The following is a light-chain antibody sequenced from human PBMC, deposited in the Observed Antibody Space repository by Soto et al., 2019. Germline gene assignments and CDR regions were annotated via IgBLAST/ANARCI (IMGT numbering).Light chain of an antibody. CDR2: DVS. Sequence: DIQMTQSPSSLSASVGDRVTITCRASKDISTSLAWYQQKPGRVPKLLVYDVSTLQSGVPSRFSGSGSGTDFTLTISSLQPEDVATYWCQNSNNAVFTFGPGTEVDIK. CDR1: KDISTS. CDR3: QNSNNAVFT. J-gene: IGKJ3*01. V-gene: IGKV1-27*01.